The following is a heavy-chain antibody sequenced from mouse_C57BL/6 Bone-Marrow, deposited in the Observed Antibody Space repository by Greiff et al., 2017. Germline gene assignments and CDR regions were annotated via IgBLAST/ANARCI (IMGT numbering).Heavy chain of an antibody. CDR3: TTLVATDY. D-gene: IGHD1-1*01. V-gene: IGHV14-4*01. J-gene: IGHJ2*01. Sequence: VQLQQSGAELVRPGASVKLSCTASGFNIKDDYMHWVKQRPEQGLEWIGWIDPENGDTEYASKFQGKATITADTSSNTAYLQLSSLTSEDTAVYYCTTLVATDYGGQGTTLTVSS. CDR1: GFNIKDDY. CDR2: IDPENGDT.